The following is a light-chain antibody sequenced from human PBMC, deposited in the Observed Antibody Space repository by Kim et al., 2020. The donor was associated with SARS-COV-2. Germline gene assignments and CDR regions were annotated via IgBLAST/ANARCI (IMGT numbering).Light chain of an antibody. J-gene: IGKJ1*01. CDR1: RRVSGS. CDR3: QQYNNRPPWT. V-gene: IGKV3-15*01. Sequence: CPAGRAATPCRGTRRVSGSFAWSRQQPGPAPRLLIFGAATTATATPARFSCSGCGTEFTLTISSSQSEDDAVDYCQQYNNRPPWTFGQGTKVDIK. CDR2: GAA.